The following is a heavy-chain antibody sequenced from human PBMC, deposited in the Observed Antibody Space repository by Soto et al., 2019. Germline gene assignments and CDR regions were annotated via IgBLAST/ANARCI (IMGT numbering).Heavy chain of an antibody. J-gene: IGHJ4*02. V-gene: IGHV3-23*01. CDR3: AKRIRGPASSSGYTDY. D-gene: IGHD3-22*01. Sequence: QTGGSLRLSCAASGFTFSSYAMSWVRQAPGKGLEWVSAISGSGGSTYYADSVKGRFTISRDNSKNTLYLQMNSLRAEDTAVYYCAKRIRGPASSSGYTDYWGQGTLVTVSS. CDR1: GFTFSSYA. CDR2: ISGSGGST.